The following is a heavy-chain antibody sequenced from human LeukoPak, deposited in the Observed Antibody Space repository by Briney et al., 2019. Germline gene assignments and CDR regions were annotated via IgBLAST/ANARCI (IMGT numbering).Heavy chain of an antibody. J-gene: IGHJ4*02. V-gene: IGHV1-69*02. D-gene: IGHD3-22*01. CDR3: ASVPAYDSSGYLFDY. CDR2: IIPILGIA. CDR1: GGTFSSYT. Sequence: SVKVSCKASGGTFSSYTISWVRQAPGQGLEWMGRIIPILGIANYAQKFQGRVTITADKSTSTAYMELSSLRSEDTAVYYRASVPAYDSSGYLFDYWGQGTLDTVSS.